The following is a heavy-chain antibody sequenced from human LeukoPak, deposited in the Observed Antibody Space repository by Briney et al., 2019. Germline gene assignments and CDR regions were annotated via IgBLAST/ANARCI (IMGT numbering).Heavy chain of an antibody. J-gene: IGHJ4*02. V-gene: IGHV3-23*01. CDR2: ISVSGGST. Sequence: GGSLRLSCAASGFTFIIYAMSWVRQAPGKWLEWVSAISVSGGSTYYADSVKGRFTISRDNSKNIVYLQMNSLRPEDTGVYFCARENNVLLWFGELEYWGQGTLVTVSS. D-gene: IGHD3-10*01. CDR1: GFTFIIYA. CDR3: ARENNVLLWFGELEY.